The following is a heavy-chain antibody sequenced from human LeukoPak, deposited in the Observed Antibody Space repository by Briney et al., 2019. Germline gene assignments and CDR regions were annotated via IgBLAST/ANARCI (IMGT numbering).Heavy chain of an antibody. Sequence: GGSLRLSCAAPGFTSSSYGTHWVRQAPGKGLEWVAVIWYDGSNKYYADSVKGRFTISRDNSQNTLYLQMNSLRAEDTAVYYCARDLGSGWMEGYFDYWGQGTLVTVSS. V-gene: IGHV3-33*01. CDR2: IWYDGSNK. D-gene: IGHD6-19*01. J-gene: IGHJ4*02. CDR1: GFTSSSYG. CDR3: ARDLGSGWMEGYFDY.